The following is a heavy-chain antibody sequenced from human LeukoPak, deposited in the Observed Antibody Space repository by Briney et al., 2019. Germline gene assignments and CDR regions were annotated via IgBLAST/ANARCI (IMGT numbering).Heavy chain of an antibody. D-gene: IGHD6-19*01. J-gene: IGHJ4*02. CDR2: IYCSGST. CDR3: ARDGVGGSFDY. V-gene: IGHV4-61*01. Sequence: SETLSLTCTVSGGSVSSGSYYWSWIRQPPGKGLEWIGYIYCSGSTNYNPSLKSRVTISVDTSKNQFSLKLSSVTAADTAVYYCARDGVGGSFDYWGQGTLVTVSS. CDR1: GGSVSSGSYY.